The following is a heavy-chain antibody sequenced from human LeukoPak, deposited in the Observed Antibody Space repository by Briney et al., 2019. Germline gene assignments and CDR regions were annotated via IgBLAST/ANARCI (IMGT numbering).Heavy chain of an antibody. CDR2: IYSGGRT. Sequence: GGSLRLSCAASGFTVSSNYMNWVRQAPGKGLEWVSVIYSGGRTYYADSVKGRFTISRDNSKNTLYLQMNSLRPEDTAVYYCARDRGSYAWDYWGQGTLVTVSS. CDR1: GFTVSSNY. V-gene: IGHV3-66*02. CDR3: ARDRGSYAWDY. J-gene: IGHJ4*02. D-gene: IGHD5-12*01.